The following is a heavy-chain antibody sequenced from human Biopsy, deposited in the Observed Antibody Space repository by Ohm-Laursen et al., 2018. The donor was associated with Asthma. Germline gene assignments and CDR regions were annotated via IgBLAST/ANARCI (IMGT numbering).Heavy chain of an antibody. CDR3: ARGYSGSDRIVYYYSGLEV. Sequence: SVKVSCKVSGDSFSNYAISWVRQAPGQGLEWMGRLIPVLGTPDHAQMFEGRVTITADESTSTAYMELSSLSSEDTAVYYCARGYSGSDRIVYYYSGLEVWGQGTTVTVSS. CDR2: LIPVLGTP. V-gene: IGHV1-69*11. D-gene: IGHD5-12*01. J-gene: IGHJ6*02. CDR1: GDSFSNYA.